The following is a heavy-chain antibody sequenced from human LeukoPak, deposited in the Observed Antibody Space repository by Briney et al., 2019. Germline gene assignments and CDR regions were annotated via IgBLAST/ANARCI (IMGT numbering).Heavy chain of an antibody. Sequence: PGGSLRLSCAASGFSFSVYWMSWVRQAPGRGLEWVANLKPDGSEKNYGDSVKGRFTISRDNAKNPLFLQMNSLTAEDTAVYYCVRNWNLDSWGQGTLVTVSS. V-gene: IGHV3-7*01. CDR2: LKPDGSEK. J-gene: IGHJ4*02. CDR1: GFSFSVYW. CDR3: VRNWNLDS. D-gene: IGHD1-1*01.